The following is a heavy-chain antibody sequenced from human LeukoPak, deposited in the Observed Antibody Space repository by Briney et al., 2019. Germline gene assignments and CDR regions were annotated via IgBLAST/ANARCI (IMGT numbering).Heavy chain of an antibody. J-gene: IGHJ4*02. V-gene: IGHV3-23*01. CDR2: IDGSDGAS. D-gene: IGHD1-26*01. CDR3: ARVDSGNYDY. CDR1: GFRFSSYV. Sequence: PEGSLRLSCVASGFRFSSYVMSWVRQAPGKGLEYISSIDGSDGASYYADSVKGRFTISRDNSKNTLFLQMNSLRVEDTAVYYCARVDSGNYDYWGQGTLLTVSS.